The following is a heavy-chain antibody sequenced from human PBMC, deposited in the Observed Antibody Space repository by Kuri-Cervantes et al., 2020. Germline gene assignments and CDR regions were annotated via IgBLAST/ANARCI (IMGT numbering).Heavy chain of an antibody. CDR3: ARGTYGGVDY. J-gene: IGHJ4*02. Sequence: GSLRLSCAVYGGSFSGYYWNWIRQSPGKGLEWIGEINHSGSTNYNPFLKSRVTISVDTSKNQFSLKLSSVTAADTTVYYCARGTYGGVDYWGQGTLVTVSS. CDR2: INHSGST. V-gene: IGHV4-34*01. D-gene: IGHD3-10*01. CDR1: GGSFSGYY.